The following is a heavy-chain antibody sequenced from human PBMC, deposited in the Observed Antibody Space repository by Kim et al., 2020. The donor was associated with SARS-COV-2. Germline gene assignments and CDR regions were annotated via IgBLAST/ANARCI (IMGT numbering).Heavy chain of an antibody. D-gene: IGHD3-10*01. V-gene: IGHV3-30-3*01. CDR3: ATSGSGSYYYYGMDV. Sequence: GGSLRLSCAASGFTFSSYAMHWVRQAPGKGLEWVAVISYDGSNKYYADSVKGRFTISRDNSKNTLYLQMNSLRAEDTAVYYCATSGSGSYYYYGMDVWGQGTTGTFSS. CDR2: ISYDGSNK. J-gene: IGHJ6*02. CDR1: GFTFSSYA.